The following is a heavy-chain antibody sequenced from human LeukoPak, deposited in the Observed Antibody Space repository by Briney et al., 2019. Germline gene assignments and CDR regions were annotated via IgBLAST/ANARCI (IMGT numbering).Heavy chain of an antibody. CDR1: GFTFSSYA. Sequence: GGSLRLSCAASGFTFSSYAMSWVRQAPGKGLEWVSAISGSGGSTYYADSVKGRFTISRDNSKNTLYLQMNSLRAEDTAVYYCASSSRDYGDHQNWGQGTLVTVSS. D-gene: IGHD4-17*01. CDR3: ASSSRDYGDHQN. CDR2: ISGSGGST. J-gene: IGHJ4*02. V-gene: IGHV3-23*01.